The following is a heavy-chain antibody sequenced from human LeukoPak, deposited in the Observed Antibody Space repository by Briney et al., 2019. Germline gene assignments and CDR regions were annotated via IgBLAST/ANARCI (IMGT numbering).Heavy chain of an antibody. CDR1: GFTFNTYW. V-gene: IGHV3-7*01. J-gene: IGHJ4*02. Sequence: PGGSLRLSCAASGFTFNTYWMSWVRQAPGKGLEWVANINLADTEHNYVDSVMGRFTISRDNAKDSLYLQMNSLRAEDTAVYYCARDLPLPPRIAAAGLDYWGQGTLVTVSS. CDR2: INLADTEH. CDR3: ARDLPLPPRIAAAGLDY. D-gene: IGHD6-13*01.